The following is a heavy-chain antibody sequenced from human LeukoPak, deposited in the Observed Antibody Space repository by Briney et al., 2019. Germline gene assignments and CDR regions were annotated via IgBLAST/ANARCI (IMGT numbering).Heavy chain of an antibody. CDR1: GYTFTSYG. V-gene: IGHV1-18*01. CDR2: ISAYNGNT. Sequence: ASVKVSCKASGYTFTSYGISWVRQAPGQGLEWMGWISAYNGNTNYAQKLQGRVTMTTDTSTSTAYMELRSPRSDDTAVYYCARDEGPSYYYYGMDVWGQGTTVTVSS. CDR3: ARDEGPSYYYYGMDV. J-gene: IGHJ6*02.